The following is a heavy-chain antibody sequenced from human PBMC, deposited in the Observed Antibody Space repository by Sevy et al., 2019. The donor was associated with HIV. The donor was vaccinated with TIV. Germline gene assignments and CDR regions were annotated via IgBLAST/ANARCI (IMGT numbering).Heavy chain of an antibody. D-gene: IGHD2-2*01. CDR1: GFTFSSYS. V-gene: IGHV3-48*01. CDR2: ISSSSSTI. CDR3: ASPGPAAPYYYYYGMDV. J-gene: IGHJ6*02. Sequence: GGSLRLSCAASGFTFSSYSMNWVRQAPGKGLEWVSYISSSSSTIYYADSVKGRFTISRDNAKNSLYLQMNSLRAEDTAVYYSASPGPAAPYYYYYGMDVWGQGTTVTVSS.